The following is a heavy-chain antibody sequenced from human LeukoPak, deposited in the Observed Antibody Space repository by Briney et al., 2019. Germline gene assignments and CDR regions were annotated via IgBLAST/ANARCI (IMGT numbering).Heavy chain of an antibody. CDR1: GFSLSTTGVG. J-gene: IGHJ5*02. CDR3: AHHSYSSSSGMRFDP. Sequence: SGPTLVKPTQTLTLTCTFSGFSLSTTGVGVGWIRQPPGKALEWLAITFWNDDRSYSPSLKSRLTITKDTSKNQVVLTMTNMDPVDTATYYCAHHSYSSSSGMRFDPWGQGTLVTVSS. D-gene: IGHD6-6*01. CDR2: TFWNDDR. V-gene: IGHV2-5*01.